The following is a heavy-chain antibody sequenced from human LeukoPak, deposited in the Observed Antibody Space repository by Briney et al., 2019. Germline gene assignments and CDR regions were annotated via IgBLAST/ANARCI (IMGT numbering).Heavy chain of an antibody. J-gene: IGHJ4*02. CDR3: ARGFTIFIPFDY. CDR1: GVSFSGYY. D-gene: IGHD3-9*01. Sequence: PSETLSLTCAVYGVSFSGYYWSWIRQPPGKGLEWIGEINHSGSTNYNPSLKSRVTISVDTSKNQFSLKLSSVTAADTAVYYCARGFTIFIPFDYWGQGTLVTVSS. CDR2: INHSGST. V-gene: IGHV4-34*01.